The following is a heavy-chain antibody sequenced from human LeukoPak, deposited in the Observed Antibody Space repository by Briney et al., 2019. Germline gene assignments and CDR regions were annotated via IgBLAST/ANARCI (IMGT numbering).Heavy chain of an antibody. V-gene: IGHV4-59*01. Sequence: SETLSLTCTVSGGSISSYYWNWIRQPPGKGLEWIGHIYYNGRTDYNPSLESRVTIALDMPKNQFSLKLNSVTAADTAVYYCATIGYCTTTSCSNFDFWGQGTLVSVSS. D-gene: IGHD2-2*01. CDR3: ATIGYCTTTSCSNFDF. J-gene: IGHJ4*02. CDR2: IYYNGRT. CDR1: GGSISSYY.